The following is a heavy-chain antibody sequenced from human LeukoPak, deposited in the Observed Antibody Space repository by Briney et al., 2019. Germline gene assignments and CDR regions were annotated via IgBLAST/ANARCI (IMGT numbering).Heavy chain of an antibody. J-gene: IGHJ4*02. CDR2: INHSGST. CDR1: GGSFSGYY. V-gene: IGHV4-34*01. CDR3: ARGFGLVIELMVYAIVGFDY. D-gene: IGHD2-8*01. Sequence: SETLSLTCAVYGGSFSGYYWSWIRQPPGKGLEWIGEINHSGSTNYNPSLKSRVTISVDTSKNQFSLKLSSVTAADTAVYYCARGFGLVIELMVYAIVGFDYWGQGTLVTVSS.